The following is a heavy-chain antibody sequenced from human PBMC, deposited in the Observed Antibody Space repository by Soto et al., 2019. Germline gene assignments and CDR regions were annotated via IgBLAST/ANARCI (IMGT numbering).Heavy chain of an antibody. J-gene: IGHJ4*02. CDR3: ATLYMVRGVRTFDY. D-gene: IGHD3-10*01. CDR1: GGSISSGGYY. CDR2: IYYTGST. V-gene: IGHV4-31*03. Sequence: QVQLQESGPGLVKPSQTLSLTCTVPGGSISSGGYYWSWIGQHPGKGLEWIGYIYYTGSTYSNPSLKSRVTISVDTSKNQFSLKLSSVTAADTAVYYCATLYMVRGVRTFDYWGQGTLVTVSS.